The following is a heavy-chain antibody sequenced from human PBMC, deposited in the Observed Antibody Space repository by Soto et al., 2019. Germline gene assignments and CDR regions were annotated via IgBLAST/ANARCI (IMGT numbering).Heavy chain of an antibody. CDR3: ARSDYYDSSGYSYYFDY. D-gene: IGHD3-22*01. Sequence: QVQLVQSGAEVKKPGSSVKVSCKASGGTFSSYAISWVRQAPGQGLEWMGGIIPIFGTANYAQKFQGRVTITADESTSTAYMELSSLRSEDTAVYYCARSDYYDSSGYSYYFDYWGQGTLVTVSS. CDR2: IIPIFGTA. CDR1: GGTFSSYA. J-gene: IGHJ4*02. V-gene: IGHV1-69*01.